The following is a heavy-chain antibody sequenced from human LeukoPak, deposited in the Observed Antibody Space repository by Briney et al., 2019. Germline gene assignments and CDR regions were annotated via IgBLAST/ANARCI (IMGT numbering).Heavy chain of an antibody. D-gene: IGHD1-26*01. CDR1: GYTFTGYY. CDR2: INPNSGGT. Sequence: ASVKVSCKASGYTFTGYYMHWVRQAPGQGLEWMGWINPNSGGTNYAQKFQGRVTMTRDTSISTAYMELSRLRSDDTAVYYCARDLWELKPWYFDYWGQGTLVTVSS. CDR3: ARDLWELKPWYFDY. J-gene: IGHJ4*02. V-gene: IGHV1-2*02.